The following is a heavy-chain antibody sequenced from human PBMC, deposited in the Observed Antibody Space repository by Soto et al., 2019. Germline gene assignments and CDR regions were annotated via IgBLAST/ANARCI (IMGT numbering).Heavy chain of an antibody. CDR3: ASYVYYDYVWGSYQTQS. CDR1: GGSISGYY. V-gene: IGHV4-4*07. CDR2: IYTSGST. D-gene: IGHD3-16*02. Sequence: SETLSLTCTVSGGSISGYYWSWIRQPAGKGLEWIGRIYTSGSTNYNPSLKSRVTMSVDTSKNQFSLKLSSVTAADTAVYYCASYVYYDYVWGSYQTQSWGQGTLVTVSS. J-gene: IGHJ5*02.